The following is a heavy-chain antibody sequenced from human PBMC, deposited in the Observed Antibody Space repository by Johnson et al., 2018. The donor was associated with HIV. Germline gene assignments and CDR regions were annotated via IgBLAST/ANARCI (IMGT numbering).Heavy chain of an antibody. D-gene: IGHD6-13*01. CDR3: ARGPWQQRHDAFDI. J-gene: IGHJ3*02. V-gene: IGHV3-33*08. CDR1: GLSFSNFG. CDR2: ISFDGSLK. Sequence: QVQLVESGGGVVQPGKSLTLSCVVSGLSFSNFGIHWVRQAPGKGPEWVAVISFDGSLKKYADSVKGRFTISRDNSKNTLYLQMNSLRAEDTAVYYCARGPWQQRHDAFDIWGQGTMVTVPS.